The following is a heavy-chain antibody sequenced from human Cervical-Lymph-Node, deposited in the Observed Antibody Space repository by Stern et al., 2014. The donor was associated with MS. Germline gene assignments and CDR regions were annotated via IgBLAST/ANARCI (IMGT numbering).Heavy chain of an antibody. CDR2: ILYDGSNK. V-gene: IGHV3-30*18. CDR1: GFTFSDYG. D-gene: IGHD3-10*01. CDR3: AKDHYGSGDGYFDY. Sequence: VQLVESGGGVVQPGRSLRLSCVASGFTFSDYGMHWVRQAPGKGLGGVAVILYDGSNKYYADSVKGRFTISRDNSKNTLYLQMNSLRVEDTAVYYCAKDHYGSGDGYFDYWGQGTLVTVSS. J-gene: IGHJ4*02.